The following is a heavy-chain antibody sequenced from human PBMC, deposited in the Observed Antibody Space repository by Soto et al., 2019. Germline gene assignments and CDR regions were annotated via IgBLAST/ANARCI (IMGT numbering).Heavy chain of an antibody. J-gene: IGHJ4*02. D-gene: IGHD5-18*01. Sequence: GASVKVSCKASGGTFSSYTISWVRQAPGQGLEWMGRIIPILGIANYAQKFQGRVTITADKSTSTAYMELSSLRSEDTAVYYCAREVNGDTAMVNLVTTYYFDYWGQGTLVTVSS. CDR1: GGTFSSYT. V-gene: IGHV1-69*04. CDR3: AREVNGDTAMVNLVTTYYFDY. CDR2: IIPILGIA.